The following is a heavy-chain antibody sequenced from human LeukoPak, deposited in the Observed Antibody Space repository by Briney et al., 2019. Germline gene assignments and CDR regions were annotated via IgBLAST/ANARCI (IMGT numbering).Heavy chain of an antibody. CDR1: GFTFSSYG. CDR2: IRHDVTNK. Sequence: PGGSLRLSCAASGFTFSSYGMHWVRQAPGKGLEWVAFIRHDVTNKYSADSVKGRFTISRDNSRNTLYLQMNSLRPEDTAVYYCAKDQSAIAGIDYWGQGTLVTVSS. D-gene: IGHD6-13*01. CDR3: AKDQSAIAGIDY. J-gene: IGHJ4*02. V-gene: IGHV3-30*02.